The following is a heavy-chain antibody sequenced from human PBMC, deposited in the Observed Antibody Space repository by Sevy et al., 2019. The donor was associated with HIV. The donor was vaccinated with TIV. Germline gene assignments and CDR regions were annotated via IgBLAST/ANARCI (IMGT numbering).Heavy chain of an antibody. CDR3: ARAYCSGGRCYSLAY. D-gene: IGHD2-15*01. J-gene: IGHJ4*02. CDR1: GYTFTSYR. V-gene: IGHV1-18*01. CDR2: ISPHNGDT. Sequence: ASVKVSCKVSGYTFTSYRITWVRQAPGQGLESMGWISPHNGDTKYAQKFQGRVTMITDTSTNKAYMELRSLGSDDTAIYYCARAYCSGGRCYSLAYWGQGTLVTVSS.